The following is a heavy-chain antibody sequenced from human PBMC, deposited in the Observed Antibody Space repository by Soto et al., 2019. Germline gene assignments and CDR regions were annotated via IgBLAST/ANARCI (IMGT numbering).Heavy chain of an antibody. J-gene: IGHJ3*02. Sequence: GESLKISCKGSGYSFTSYWISWVRQMPGKGLEWMGRIDPSDSYTNYSPSFQGHVTISTDKSISTAYLQWSSLKASDTAMYYCARRPYDSSGYSGFDIWGQGTMVTV. V-gene: IGHV5-10-1*01. CDR3: ARRPYDSSGYSGFDI. CDR2: IDPSDSYT. D-gene: IGHD3-22*01. CDR1: GYSFTSYW.